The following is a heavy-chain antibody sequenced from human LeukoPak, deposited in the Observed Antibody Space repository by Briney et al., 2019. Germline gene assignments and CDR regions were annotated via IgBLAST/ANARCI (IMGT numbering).Heavy chain of an antibody. D-gene: IGHD3-3*01. CDR1: GFTFDDYA. Sequence: PGRSLRLSCAASGFTFDDYAMHWVRQPPGKGLEWVSGISWNSGSIDYADSVKGRFTISRDNAKNSLYLQMNSLRAEDTASYYCAKDQFWSGYLGYFDYWGQGTLVTVSS. CDR2: ISWNSGSI. V-gene: IGHV3-9*01. CDR3: AKDQFWSGYLGYFDY. J-gene: IGHJ4*02.